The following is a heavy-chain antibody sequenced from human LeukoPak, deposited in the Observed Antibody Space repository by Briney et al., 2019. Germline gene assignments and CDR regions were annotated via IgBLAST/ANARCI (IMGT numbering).Heavy chain of an antibody. J-gene: IGHJ4*02. D-gene: IGHD2-2*01. CDR3: ARRTPGPQLDEYVAYFFDH. CDR2: IYSSGAT. V-gene: IGHV4-4*09. Sequence: PSETLSLTCTVSGGSITTYNWIWIRQTPGQALEWIGHIYSSGATKYNPSLKSRATILLDTSKNQLSLKLSSVSAADTAVYYCARRTPGPQLDEYVAYFFDHWGQGIQVTVSS. CDR1: GGSITTYN.